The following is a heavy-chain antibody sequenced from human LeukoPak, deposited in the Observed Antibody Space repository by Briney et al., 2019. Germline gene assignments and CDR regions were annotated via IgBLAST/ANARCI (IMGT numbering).Heavy chain of an antibody. CDR2: IWHSGIT. J-gene: IGHJ4*02. CDR3: ARAQRLYRDRWLQLEMPFDY. V-gene: IGHV4-4*02. CDR1: GGSISSTNW. D-gene: IGHD5-24*01. Sequence: SETLSLTCAVSGGSISSTNWWSWVRQTPGKGLEWIEEIWHSGITNFNPSLKSRLTISVDTSKNQFSLKVSAVTAADTAVYYCARAQRLYRDRWLQLEMPFDYWGQGTLVTVSS.